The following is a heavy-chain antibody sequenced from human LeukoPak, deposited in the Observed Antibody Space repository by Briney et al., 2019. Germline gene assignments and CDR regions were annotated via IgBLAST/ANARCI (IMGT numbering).Heavy chain of an antibody. CDR3: AASPDYYDSSAGQFDY. J-gene: IGHJ4*02. V-gene: IGHV4-39*01. Sequence: SETLSLTCTVSGGSISSSSYYWGWLRQPPGKGLEWIGSIYYSGSTYYNPSLKSRVTISVDTSKNQFSLKLSSVTAADTAVYYCAASPDYYDSSAGQFDYWGQGTLVTVSS. D-gene: IGHD3-22*01. CDR2: IYYSGST. CDR1: GGSISSSSYY.